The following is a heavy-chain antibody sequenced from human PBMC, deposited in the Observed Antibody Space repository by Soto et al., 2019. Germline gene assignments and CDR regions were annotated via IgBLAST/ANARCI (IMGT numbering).Heavy chain of an antibody. Sequence: SETLSLTCTVSGGSISSGDYYWSWILQPPGKGLEWIGYIYYSGSTYYNPSLKSRVTISVDTSKNQFSLKLSSVTAADTAVYYCARYYYDSSGYYLHGMDVWGQGTTVTVSS. V-gene: IGHV4-30-4*01. J-gene: IGHJ6*02. CDR2: IYYSGST. CDR3: ARYYYDSSGYYLHGMDV. CDR1: GGSISSGDYY. D-gene: IGHD3-22*01.